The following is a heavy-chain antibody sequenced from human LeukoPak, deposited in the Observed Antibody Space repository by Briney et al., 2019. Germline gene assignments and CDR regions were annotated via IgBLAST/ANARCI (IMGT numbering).Heavy chain of an antibody. V-gene: IGHV1-2*02. J-gene: IGHJ4*02. CDR2: INPNSGGT. D-gene: IGHD6-6*01. Sequence: RASVKVSCKASGYTFTGYYMHWVRQAPGQGLEWMGWINPNSGGTNYAQKFQGRVTMTRDTSISTAYMELSRLRSDDTAVYYCARARAGVAARDYWGQGTLVTVSS. CDR3: ARARAGVAARDY. CDR1: GYTFTGYY.